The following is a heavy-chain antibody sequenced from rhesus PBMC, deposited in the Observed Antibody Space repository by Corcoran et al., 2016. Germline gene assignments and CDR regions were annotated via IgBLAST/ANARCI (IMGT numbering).Heavy chain of an antibody. CDR3: TTGSEYCTGSGCYDYFDY. J-gene: IGHJ4*01. CDR1: GFTFSNFW. Sequence: EVQLVESGAGLVQPGGSLRLSCAASGFTFSNFWMSWVRQAPGKGLEWVARIKRKADGEKESYASTLKGRFTISRDDSKNTLYLQIDSLKTEDTAVYYFTTGSEYCTGSGCYDYFDYWGQGVLVTVSS. CDR2: IKRKADGEKE. V-gene: IGHV3-30*02. D-gene: IGHD2-21*01.